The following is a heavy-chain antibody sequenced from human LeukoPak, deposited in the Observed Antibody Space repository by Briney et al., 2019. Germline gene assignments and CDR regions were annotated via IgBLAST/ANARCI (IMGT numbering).Heavy chain of an antibody. CDR3: ATYVDTVRYDAFDV. D-gene: IGHD5-18*01. CDR1: GFTFSNYW. J-gene: IGHJ3*01. CDR2: IHPDGKNT. Sequence: GGSLRLSCAASGFTFSNYWMDWVRQAPGKGLVWVSRIHPDGKNTAYADSVKGRFTISRDNARNTLFLQMNSLRTEDAAVYYCATYVDTVRYDAFDVWGQGTMVTVSS. V-gene: IGHV3-74*01.